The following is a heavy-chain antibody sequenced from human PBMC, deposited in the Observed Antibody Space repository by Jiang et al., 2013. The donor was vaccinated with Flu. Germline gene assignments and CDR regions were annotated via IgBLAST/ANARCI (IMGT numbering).Heavy chain of an antibody. CDR3: VRHIGDGSNWDY. D-gene: IGHD2-21*01. V-gene: IGHV3-33*01. CDR2: IWPDGGKT. CDR1: GYGLIFSPYG. J-gene: IGHJ4*02. Sequence: VQLVESGGGVVQPGTSLRLSCTASGYGLIFSPYGMHWVRQAPGKGLEWVAIIWPDGGKTLYADSVKGRFTISRDNSKSTLYLQMNSLRVEDTGVYFCVRHIGDGSNWDYWGQGTLVTVSS.